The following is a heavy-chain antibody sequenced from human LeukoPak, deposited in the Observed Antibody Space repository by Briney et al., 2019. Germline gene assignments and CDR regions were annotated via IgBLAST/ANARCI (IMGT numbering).Heavy chain of an antibody. V-gene: IGHV4-61*08. CDR3: ARGHTRYYFDY. CDR2: IYYSGST. D-gene: IGHD1-1*01. CDR1: GGSISSGDYY. J-gene: IGHJ4*02. Sequence: PSETLSLTCTVSGGSISSGDYYWSWIRQPPGKGLEWIGYIYYSGSTNYNPSLKSRVTISVDTSKNQFSLKLSSVTAADTAVYYCARGHTRYYFDYWGQGTLVTVSS.